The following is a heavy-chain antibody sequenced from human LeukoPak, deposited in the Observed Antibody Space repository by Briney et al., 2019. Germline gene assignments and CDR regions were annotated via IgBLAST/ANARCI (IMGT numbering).Heavy chain of an antibody. CDR2: ISSSSSYI. CDR3: ARDPRPDFWSGYSPHDY. V-gene: IGHV3-21*01. J-gene: IGHJ4*02. CDR1: GFTFSSYS. Sequence: PGGSLRLSCAASGFTFSSYSMNWVRQAPGKGLEWVSPISSSSSYIYYADSVKGRFTISRDNAKNSLYLQMNSLRAEDTAVYYCARDPRPDFWSGYSPHDYWGQGTLVTVSS. D-gene: IGHD3-3*01.